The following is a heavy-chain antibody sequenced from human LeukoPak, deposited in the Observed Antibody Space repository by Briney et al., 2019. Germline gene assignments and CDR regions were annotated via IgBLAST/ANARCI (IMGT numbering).Heavy chain of an antibody. J-gene: IGHJ4*02. CDR3: AREKGSSWYPAFDY. D-gene: IGHD6-13*01. CDR1: GGSFSGYY. V-gene: IGHV4-34*01. CDR2: INHSGST. Sequence: SETLSLTCAVYGGSFSGYYWSWIRQPPGKGLEWIGEINHSGSTNYNPSLKSRVTISVDTSKNQFSLKLSSVTAADTAVYYCAREKGSSWYPAFDYWGQGTLVTVSS.